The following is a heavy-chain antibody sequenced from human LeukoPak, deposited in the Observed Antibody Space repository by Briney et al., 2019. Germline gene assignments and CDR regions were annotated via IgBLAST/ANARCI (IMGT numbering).Heavy chain of an antibody. Sequence: GGSLRLSCAVSGFTVSSNYMTWVRQAPGKGLEWVSVIYSGGSTYYADSVKGRFTISRDNSKNTLYLQMNSLRAEDTAVYYCARDRWELLESAFDIWGQGTMVTVSS. CDR3: ARDRWELLESAFDI. D-gene: IGHD1-26*01. J-gene: IGHJ3*02. CDR1: GFTVSSNY. CDR2: IYSGGST. V-gene: IGHV3-66*01.